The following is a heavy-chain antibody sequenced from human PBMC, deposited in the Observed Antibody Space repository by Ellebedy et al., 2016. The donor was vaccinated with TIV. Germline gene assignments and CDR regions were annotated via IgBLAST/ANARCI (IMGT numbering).Heavy chain of an antibody. D-gene: IGHD3-10*01. J-gene: IGHJ4*02. Sequence: PGGSLRLSCAASGFSFSSYAMSWIRQAPGKGLEWVSGIVGSGGSRYADSVKGRFTISRDNSKNTLDLQMNSLRAEDTAIYYCASSRYHYYVGNTVFAYWGQGTLVTVSS. CDR3: ASSRYHYYVGNTVFAY. CDR1: GFSFSSYA. CDR2: IVGSGGSR. V-gene: IGHV3-23*01.